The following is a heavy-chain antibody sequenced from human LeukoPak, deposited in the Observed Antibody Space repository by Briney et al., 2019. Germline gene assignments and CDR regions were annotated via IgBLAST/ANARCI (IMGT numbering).Heavy chain of an antibody. D-gene: IGHD3-10*01. CDR1: GFTFSSYS. CDR3: ARARFGEGGYYFDY. J-gene: IGHJ4*02. V-gene: IGHV3-21*01. Sequence: GGSLRLSCAASGFTFSSYSMNWVRQAPGKGLEWVSSISSSSSYIYYADSVKGRFTISRDNAKNSLYLQINSLRAEDTAVYYCARARFGEGGYYFDYWGQGTLVTVSS. CDR2: ISSSSSYI.